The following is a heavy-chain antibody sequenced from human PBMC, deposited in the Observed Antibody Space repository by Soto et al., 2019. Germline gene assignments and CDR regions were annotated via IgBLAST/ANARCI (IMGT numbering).Heavy chain of an antibody. J-gene: IGHJ6*02. Sequence: SETLSLTCTVSGGSIRSGGYYWSWVRQNPRRGLEWIGNIYYSGNTYFNPSLKSRLTISLDTSKKHFSLKLSSVTDADTAAYYCARADRTLVTSYSLDVWGQGTTVTVSS. CDR3: ARADRTLVTSYSLDV. D-gene: IGHD2-21*02. CDR1: GGSIRSGGYY. CDR2: IYYSGNT. V-gene: IGHV4-30-4*01.